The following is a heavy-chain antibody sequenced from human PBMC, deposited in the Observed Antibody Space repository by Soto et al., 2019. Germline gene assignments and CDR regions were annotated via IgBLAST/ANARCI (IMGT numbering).Heavy chain of an antibody. CDR3: ARRTGHYSSSSPAFDI. D-gene: IGHD6-6*01. Sequence: SETLSLTCTVSGGSISSSSYYWGWIRQPPGKGLEWIGSIYYSGSTYYNPSLKSRVTISVDTSKNQFSLKLSSVTAADTAVYYCARRTGHYSSSSPAFDIWGQGTMVTVSS. CDR1: GGSISSSSYY. CDR2: IYYSGST. J-gene: IGHJ3*02. V-gene: IGHV4-39*01.